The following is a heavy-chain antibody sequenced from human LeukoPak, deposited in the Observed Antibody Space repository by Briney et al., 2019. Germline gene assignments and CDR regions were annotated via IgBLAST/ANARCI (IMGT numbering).Heavy chain of an antibody. CDR1: GFTSGDYW. CDR2: ISPDGREK. Sequence: GGSLRLSCTASGFTSGDYWMSWLRQAPGKGLEWVINISPDGREKYFVDSVKGRFTISRDNAKNSLYLQMNSLRAEDTAVYYCARDGSGWSVYWGQGTLVTASS. V-gene: IGHV3-7*01. J-gene: IGHJ4*02. D-gene: IGHD6-19*01. CDR3: ARDGSGWSVY.